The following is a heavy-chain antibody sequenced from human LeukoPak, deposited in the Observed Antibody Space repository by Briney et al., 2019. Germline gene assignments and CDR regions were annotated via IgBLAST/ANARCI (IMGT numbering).Heavy chain of an antibody. CDR1: GFTFSSYE. Sequence: GGSLRLSCAASGFTFSSYEMNWVRQAPGKGLEWVSYISSSGSTIYYADSVKGRFTISRDNAKNSPYLQMNSLRAEDTAVYYCAREPGYSYGQFDYWGQGTLVTVSS. CDR2: ISSSGSTI. D-gene: IGHD5-18*01. V-gene: IGHV3-48*03. CDR3: AREPGYSYGQFDY. J-gene: IGHJ4*02.